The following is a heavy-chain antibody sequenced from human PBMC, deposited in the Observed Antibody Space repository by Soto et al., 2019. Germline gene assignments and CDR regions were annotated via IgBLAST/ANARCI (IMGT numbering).Heavy chain of an antibody. Sequence: EVQLLESGGGLVQPGGSLRLSCAASGFTFSSYAMSWVRQAPGKGLEWVSAISGSGGSTYYADSVKGRFAISRDNSKNTLYPQLNSLTAEDTAVYYCAKASGGSCYSPADSWDHGTLVTVSS. CDR3: AKASGGSCYSPADS. D-gene: IGHD2-15*01. CDR2: ISGSGGST. CDR1: GFTFSSYA. J-gene: IGHJ5*01. V-gene: IGHV3-23*01.